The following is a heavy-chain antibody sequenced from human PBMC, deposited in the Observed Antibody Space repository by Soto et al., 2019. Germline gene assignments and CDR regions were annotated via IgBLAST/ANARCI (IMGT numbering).Heavy chain of an antibody. D-gene: IGHD1-26*01. J-gene: IGHJ4*02. CDR3: ARGGQWDFLGDY. CDR2: VSAYNGNT. V-gene: IGHV1-18*01. Sequence: ASVKVSCKASGYTFTRYYINWVRQAPGQGLEWMGWVSAYNGNTHYEQKLQGRVTLTTDTSTSSAYMELRSLRSDDTAVYFCARGGQWDFLGDYSGQGTLVTGSS. CDR1: GYTFTRYY.